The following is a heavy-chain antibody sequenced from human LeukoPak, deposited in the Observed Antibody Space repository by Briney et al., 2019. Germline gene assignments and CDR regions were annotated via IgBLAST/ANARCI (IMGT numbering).Heavy chain of an antibody. CDR1: GTSITSYY. CDR3: AKWASDNRAFDL. CDR2: GHYSGNT. V-gene: IGHV4-59*08. D-gene: IGHD2-8*01. J-gene: IGHJ4*02. Sequence: VKPSETLSLTCTVSGTSITSYYWNWIRQAPGQGPEWIGYGHYSGNTKYNPPLKSRVTISVDTSKNQFSLGLSSVTAADTAVYFCAKWASDNRAFDLWGQGTLVTVSS.